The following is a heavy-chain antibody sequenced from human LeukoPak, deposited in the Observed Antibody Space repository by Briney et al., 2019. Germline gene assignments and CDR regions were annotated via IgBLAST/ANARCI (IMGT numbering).Heavy chain of an antibody. Sequence: GGSLRLSCAASGFTFDDYAIHWVRQAPGKGLEWVSGISWNSGSIGYADSVKGRFTISRDNAKNSLYLQMNSLRAEDTALYYCATAVAGTSNDDYWGQGTLVTVSS. V-gene: IGHV3-9*01. D-gene: IGHD6-19*01. CDR1: GFTFDDYA. CDR2: ISWNSGSI. CDR3: ATAVAGTSNDDY. J-gene: IGHJ4*02.